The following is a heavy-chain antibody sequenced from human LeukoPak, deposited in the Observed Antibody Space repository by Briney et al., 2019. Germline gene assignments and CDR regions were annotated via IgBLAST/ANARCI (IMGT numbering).Heavy chain of an antibody. CDR1: GGSISTYY. CDR3: AGATDSSGYYSLDY. D-gene: IGHD3-22*01. Sequence: SETLSLTCTVSGGSISTYYWNWIRQPPGKGLEWIGYIYHSGSTNYNPSLQSRVTISVDTSKNQFSPNLNSVTAADTAVYYCAGATDSSGYYSLDYWGQGTLVTVSS. J-gene: IGHJ4*02. V-gene: IGHV4-59*01. CDR2: IYHSGST.